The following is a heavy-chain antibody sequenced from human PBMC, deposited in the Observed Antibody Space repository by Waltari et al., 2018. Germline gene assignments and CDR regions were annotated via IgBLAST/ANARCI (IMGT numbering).Heavy chain of an antibody. D-gene: IGHD2-2*01. CDR2: VYHNGRT. V-gene: IGHV4-39*01. Sequence: QLQMHESGPGLVKPSETLSLSCPVPCRFSTSSFYYWGWIRQPPGKGLEVIGSVYHNGRTYDNPSLKSRVTISVDKSKNRFSLKMTSVTAADTAVYYCGKQATQYCNNTICYHDSWGQGILVTVSS. CDR1: CRFSTSSFYY. J-gene: IGHJ5*01. CDR3: GKQATQYCNNTICYHDS.